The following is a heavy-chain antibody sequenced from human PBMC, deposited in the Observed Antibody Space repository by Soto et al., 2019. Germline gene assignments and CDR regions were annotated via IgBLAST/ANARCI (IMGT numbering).Heavy chain of an antibody. Sequence: GGSLRLSCAASGFTFSSYAMSWVRQAPGKGLEWVSAISGSGGSTYYADSVKGRFTISRDNSKNTLYLQMNSLRAEDTAVYYCARENQLPEMYYYYYYYMDVWGKGTTVTVSS. CDR2: ISGSGGST. CDR1: GFTFSSYA. D-gene: IGHD2-2*01. CDR3: ARENQLPEMYYYYYYYMDV. J-gene: IGHJ6*03. V-gene: IGHV3-23*01.